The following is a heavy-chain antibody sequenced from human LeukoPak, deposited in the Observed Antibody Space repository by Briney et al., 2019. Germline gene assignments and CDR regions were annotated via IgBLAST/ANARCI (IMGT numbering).Heavy chain of an antibody. V-gene: IGHV3-33*08. J-gene: IGHJ4*02. CDR1: GFTFSNFA. CDR3: ARDYYYDSSGYWDYYFDY. Sequence: GGSLRLSCAASGFTFSNFAMTWVRQAPGKGLEWVAVIWYDGSNKYYADSVKGRFTISRDNSKNTLYLEMNSLRAEDTAVYYCARDYYYDSSGYWDYYFDYWGQGTLVSVS. D-gene: IGHD3-22*01. CDR2: IWYDGSNK.